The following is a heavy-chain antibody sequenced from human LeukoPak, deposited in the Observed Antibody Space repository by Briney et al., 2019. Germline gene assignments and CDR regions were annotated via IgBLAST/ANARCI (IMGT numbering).Heavy chain of an antibody. CDR1: GYTFTSYD. D-gene: IGHD2/OR15-2a*01. CDR2: MNPNSGHT. V-gene: IGHV1-8*01. J-gene: IGHJ6*02. Sequence: ASVKVSCKASGYTFTSYDINWVRQATGQGLEWMGWMNPNSGHTGYAQKFQDRLTLTRDTSIGTAYMELSSLRYDDTAVYYCARGPLGEYDPDGMDVWGQGTTVTVSS. CDR3: ARGPLGEYDPDGMDV.